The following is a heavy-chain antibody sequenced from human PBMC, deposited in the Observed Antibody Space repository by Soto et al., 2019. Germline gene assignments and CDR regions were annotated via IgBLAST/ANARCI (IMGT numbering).Heavy chain of an antibody. CDR2: IYHSGST. J-gene: IGHJ5*01. V-gene: IGHV4-4*02. CDR1: GGSISSSNW. D-gene: IGHD1-26*01. Sequence: PSETLSLTCAVSGGSISSSNWWSWVRQPPGKGLEWIGEIYHSGSTNYNPSLKSRVTISVDKSKNQFSLKLSSVTAADTAVYYCADKKFSLLYCLDSWGQGTLVTVSS. CDR3: ADKKFSLLYCLDS.